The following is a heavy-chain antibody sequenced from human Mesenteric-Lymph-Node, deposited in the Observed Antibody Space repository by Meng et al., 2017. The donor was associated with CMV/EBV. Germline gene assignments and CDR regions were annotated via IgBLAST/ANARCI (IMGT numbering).Heavy chain of an antibody. D-gene: IGHD5-18*01. CDR2: IIPILGIA. J-gene: IGHJ5*02. CDR3: ATGYSYNL. V-gene: IGHV1-69*04. CDR1: GGTFSSYA. Sequence: SVKVSCKASGGTFSSYAISWVRQTPGQGLEWMGRIIPILGIANYAQKFQGRVTVTADKSTSTAYMELSSLRSEDTAVYYCATGYSYNLWGQGTLVTVSS.